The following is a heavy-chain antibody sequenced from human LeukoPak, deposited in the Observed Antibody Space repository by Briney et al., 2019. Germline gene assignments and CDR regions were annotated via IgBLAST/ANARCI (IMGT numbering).Heavy chain of an antibody. V-gene: IGHV3-9*01. CDR1: GFTFDDYA. Sequence: SLRLSCAASGFTFDDYAMHWVRQAPGKGLEWVSGISWNSGSIGYADSEKGRFTISRDNAKNSLYLQMNSLRAEDTALYYCAKPQGYGSGNGLYYFDYWGQGTLVTVSS. D-gene: IGHD3-10*01. CDR2: ISWNSGSI. J-gene: IGHJ4*02. CDR3: AKPQGYGSGNGLYYFDY.